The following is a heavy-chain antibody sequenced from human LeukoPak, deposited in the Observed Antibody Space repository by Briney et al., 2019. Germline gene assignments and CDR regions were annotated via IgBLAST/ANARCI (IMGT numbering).Heavy chain of an antibody. CDR1: GFTFNTFN. CDR3: ARGHYDVLAASYKWTPDY. Sequence: GGSLRLSCAASGFTFNTFNMNWVRQAPGKGLEWVSSINSSGDYIYYADSVKGRFTTSRDNAKNPLSLQLNSLRVEDTAVYYCARGHYDVLAASYKWTPDYWGQGTLVTVSS. D-gene: IGHD3-9*01. V-gene: IGHV3-21*01. CDR2: INSSGDYI. J-gene: IGHJ4*02.